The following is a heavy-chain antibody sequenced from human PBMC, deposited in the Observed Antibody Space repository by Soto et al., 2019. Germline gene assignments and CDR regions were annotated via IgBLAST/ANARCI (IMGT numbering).Heavy chain of an antibody. Sequence: PSETLSLTCTASGGSISSSSYYWGWIRQPPGKGLEWIGSIYYSGSTYYNPSLKSRVTISVDTSKNQFSLKLSSVTAADTAVYYCARRRTRMTTVTTAAFYFDYWGQGTLVTVSS. D-gene: IGHD4-17*01. V-gene: IGHV4-39*01. CDR1: GGSISSSSYY. CDR2: IYYSGST. CDR3: ARRRTRMTTVTTAAFYFDY. J-gene: IGHJ4*02.